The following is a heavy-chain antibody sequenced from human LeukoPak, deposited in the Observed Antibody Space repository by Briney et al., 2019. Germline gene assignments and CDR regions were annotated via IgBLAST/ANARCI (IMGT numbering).Heavy chain of an antibody. CDR2: VNDRGTGT. J-gene: IGHJ6*03. D-gene: IGHD5-18*01. CDR3: AKGLKTAVGPYMGYHYYMDV. V-gene: IGHV3-23*01. Sequence: GGPLRLSCAPSGFTFSKYAMSWVRQAPGKGLEWVSTVNDRGTGTYYADSVKGRFTISRDNSKSTLSLQMISLRAEDTALYYCAKGLKTAVGPYMGYHYYMDVWGKGTTVTVSS. CDR1: GFTFSKYA.